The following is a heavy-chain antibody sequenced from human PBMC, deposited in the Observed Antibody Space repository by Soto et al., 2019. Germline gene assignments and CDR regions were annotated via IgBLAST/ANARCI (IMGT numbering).Heavy chain of an antibody. CDR2: IYPPDSQT. CDR1: GYIFTNYW. D-gene: IGHD6-19*01. J-gene: IGHJ4*02. V-gene: IGHV5-51*01. CDR3: GGPAPSSLPAVGETPSYSEFDY. Sequence: GESLKISSKGSGYIFTNYWICWVRQMPVKGLEWMGNIYPPDSQTKYSPSFQGQVTISADKSITTAYLQWRSLKASDTAIYYCGGPAPSSLPAVGETPSYSEFDYWGQRTQVTVSP.